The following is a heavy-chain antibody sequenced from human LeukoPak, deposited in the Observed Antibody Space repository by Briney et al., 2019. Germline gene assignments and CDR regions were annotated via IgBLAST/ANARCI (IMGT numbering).Heavy chain of an antibody. Sequence: SVKVFCKASGGTFSSYAISWVRQAPGQGLEWMGGIIPIFGTANYAQKFQGRITITADESTSTAYMELSSLRSEDTAVYYCARDRYLQGYAFDIWGQGTMVTVSS. D-gene: IGHD3-16*02. CDR2: IIPIFGTA. V-gene: IGHV1-69*13. J-gene: IGHJ3*02. CDR3: ARDRYLQGYAFDI. CDR1: GGTFSSYA.